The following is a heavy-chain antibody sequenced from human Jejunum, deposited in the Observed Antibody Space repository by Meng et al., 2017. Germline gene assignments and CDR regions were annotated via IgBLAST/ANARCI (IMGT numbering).Heavy chain of an antibody. CDR1: GASISGADYY. D-gene: IGHD3-16*01. J-gene: IGHJ4*02. V-gene: IGHV4-30-4*01. Sequence: QVQLQESGPGLVKPSQTLSLTCTVSGASISGADYYRSWIRQPPGKGLEWIGYIYYSGATYSNPSLKSRATISIDTSKNQFSLRLTSVTAADTAVYYCVREKRRTYYFDYWGQGTLVTVSS. CDR2: IYYSGAT. CDR3: VREKRRTYYFDY.